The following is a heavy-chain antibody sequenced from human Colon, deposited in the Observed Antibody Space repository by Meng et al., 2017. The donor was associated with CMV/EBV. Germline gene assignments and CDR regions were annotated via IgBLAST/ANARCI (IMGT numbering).Heavy chain of an antibody. CDR2: ISGNGGST. V-gene: IGHV3-23*01. Sequence: GESLKISCAASGFTFSSYGMTWVRQAPGKGLEWVSVISGNGGSTYYADSVKGLFTISRDNSNNTLYLQMRSLRAEDTAVYYCARHNTKYGYGRDYFEYWGQGVLVTVSS. CDR1: GFTFSSYG. D-gene: IGHD5-18*01. J-gene: IGHJ4*01. CDR3: ARHNTKYGYGRDYFEY.